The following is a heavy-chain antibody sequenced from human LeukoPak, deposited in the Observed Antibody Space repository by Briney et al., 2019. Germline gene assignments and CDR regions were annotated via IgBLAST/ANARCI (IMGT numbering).Heavy chain of an antibody. D-gene: IGHD3-10*01. Sequence: ASVKVSCKASGYTFTGYYMHWVRQAPGQGLEWMGWINPNSGGTNYAQKLQGRVTMTTDTSTSTAYMELRSLRSDDTAVYYCARQGRFGAPNYYYYGMDVWGQGTTVTVSS. CDR1: GYTFTGYY. CDR2: INPNSGGT. CDR3: ARQGRFGAPNYYYYGMDV. V-gene: IGHV1-2*02. J-gene: IGHJ6*02.